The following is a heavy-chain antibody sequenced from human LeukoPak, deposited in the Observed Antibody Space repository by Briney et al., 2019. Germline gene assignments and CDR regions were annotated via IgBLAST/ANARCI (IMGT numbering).Heavy chain of an antibody. CDR2: INPSGGST. CDR1: GYTFTSYY. CDR3: ARETYPPAAALGD. D-gene: IGHD6-13*01. Sequence: GASVKVSCKASGYTFTSYYMHWVRQAPGQGLEWMGIINPSGGSTSHAQKFQGRVTMTRDTSTSTVYMELSSLRSEDTAVYYCARETYPPAAALGDWGQGTLVTVSS. J-gene: IGHJ4*02. V-gene: IGHV1-46*01.